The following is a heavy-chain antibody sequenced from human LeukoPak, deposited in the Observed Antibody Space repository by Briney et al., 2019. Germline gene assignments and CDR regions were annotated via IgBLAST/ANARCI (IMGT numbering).Heavy chain of an antibody. Sequence: PGGSLRLSCSASGFTFSNYAMCWVRQAPGKRLEYVSAISNNGGSTYNADSVKGRFTISRDNSKNTLYLQMSSLRAEDTAVYYCVKVKEMSTIFDASDIWGQGTMVTVSP. CDR1: GFTFSNYA. V-gene: IGHV3-64D*09. D-gene: IGHD5-24*01. J-gene: IGHJ3*02. CDR3: VKVKEMSTIFDASDI. CDR2: ISNNGGST.